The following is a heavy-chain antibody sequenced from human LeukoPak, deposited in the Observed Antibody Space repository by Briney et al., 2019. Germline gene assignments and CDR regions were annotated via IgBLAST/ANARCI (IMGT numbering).Heavy chain of an antibody. D-gene: IGHD6-13*01. CDR1: GGTFSSYA. Sequence: ASVKVSCKASGGTFSSYAISWVRQAPGQGLEWMGGIIPIFGTANYAQKFQGRVTITTDESTSTAYMELSSLRSEDTAVYYCATDGVAAAGTLGFDYWGQGTLVTVSS. CDR3: ATDGVAAAGTLGFDY. CDR2: IIPIFGTA. J-gene: IGHJ4*02. V-gene: IGHV1-69*05.